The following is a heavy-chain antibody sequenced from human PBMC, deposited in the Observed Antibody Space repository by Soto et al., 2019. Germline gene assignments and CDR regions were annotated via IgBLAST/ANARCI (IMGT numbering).Heavy chain of an antibody. CDR3: ARDVVEYSSSSGHDY. CDR2: ISYDGSNK. CDR1: GFTFSSYA. Sequence: QVQLVESGGGVVQPGRSLRLSCAASGFTFSSYAMHWVRQAPGKGLEWVAVISYDGSNKYYADSVKGRFTIYRDNSKNMLYLQMNSLRAEDTAVYYCARDVVEYSSSSGHDYWGQGTLVTVSS. V-gene: IGHV3-30-3*01. J-gene: IGHJ4*02. D-gene: IGHD6-6*01.